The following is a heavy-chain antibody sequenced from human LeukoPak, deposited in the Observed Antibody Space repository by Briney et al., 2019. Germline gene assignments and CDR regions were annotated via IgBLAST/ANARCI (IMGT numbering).Heavy chain of an antibody. V-gene: IGHV7-4-1*02. CDR1: GYTFTSYA. Sequence: ASVKVSCKASGYTFTSYAMNWVRQAPGQGLEWMGWINTNTGNPTYAQGFTGRFVFSLDTSVSTAFLQISSLKAEDTAVYYCARDLTIAVAGTFLYYYYGMDVWGQGTTVTVSS. CDR3: ARDLTIAVAGTFLYYYYGMDV. J-gene: IGHJ6*02. CDR2: INTNTGNP. D-gene: IGHD6-19*01.